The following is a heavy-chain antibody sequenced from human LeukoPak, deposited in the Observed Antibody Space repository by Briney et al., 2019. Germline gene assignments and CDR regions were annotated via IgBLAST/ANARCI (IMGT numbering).Heavy chain of an antibody. CDR1: GYTFTSYD. V-gene: IGHV1-8*01. Sequence: GASVKVSCKASGYTFTSYDINWVRQATGQGLEWMGWMNPNSGNTGYAQKFQGRVTMTRNTSISTAYMKLSSLRSEDTAVYYCAISSCGEWELLLRPYYYGMDVWGQGTTVTVSS. CDR2: MNPNSGNT. D-gene: IGHD1-26*01. J-gene: IGHJ6*02. CDR3: AISSCGEWELLLRPYYYGMDV.